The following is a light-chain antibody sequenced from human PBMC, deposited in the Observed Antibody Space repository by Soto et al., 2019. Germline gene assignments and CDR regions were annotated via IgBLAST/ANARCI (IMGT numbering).Light chain of an antibody. CDR3: LQDYSYPRT. V-gene: IGKV1-6*01. Sequence: AVQLTQSPSSLSASVGDRVTITCRPSQGIRTDLGWYQQKPGKAPKVLIFGASTLQSGVPSRFSGSGSGTDFTLTISSLQPEDLGTYYCLQDYSYPRTFGQGTMVDIK. J-gene: IGKJ1*01. CDR2: GAS. CDR1: QGIRTD.